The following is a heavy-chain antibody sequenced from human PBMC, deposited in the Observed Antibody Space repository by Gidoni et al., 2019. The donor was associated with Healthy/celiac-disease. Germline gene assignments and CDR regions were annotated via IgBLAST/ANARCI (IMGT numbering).Heavy chain of an antibody. Sequence: QVQLVESGGGVVQPGRSLRLSCAASGFTFSRYAMHWVRQAPGKGLAWVAVISYDGSNKYYADSVKGRFTISRDNSKNTLYLQMNSLRAEDTAVYYCARSRIIVVVPAAILWGQGTLVTVSS. CDR1: GFTFSRYA. V-gene: IGHV3-30-3*01. CDR2: ISYDGSNK. D-gene: IGHD2-2*01. CDR3: ARSRIIVVVPAAIL. J-gene: IGHJ4*02.